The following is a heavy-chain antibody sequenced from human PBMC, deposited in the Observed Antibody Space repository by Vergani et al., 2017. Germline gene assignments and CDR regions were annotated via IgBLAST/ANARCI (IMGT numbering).Heavy chain of an antibody. CDR1: GFTFIMHA. CDR2: LSASDRRT. Sequence: EVQLLESGGDLVQPGGSLRLSCAASGFTFIMHAMSWVRQAPGKGLECVSTLSASDRRTHYADSVKSRFTISRDISKNTLFLHMNSLRPEDTAVYYCAKVGRSEVAGTFGAFDIWGQGTMVTVSS. J-gene: IGHJ3*02. D-gene: IGHD6-19*01. CDR3: AKVGRSEVAGTFGAFDI. V-gene: IGHV3-23*01.